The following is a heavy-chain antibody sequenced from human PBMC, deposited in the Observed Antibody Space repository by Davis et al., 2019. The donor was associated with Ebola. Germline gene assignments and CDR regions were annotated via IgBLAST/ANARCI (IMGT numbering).Heavy chain of an antibody. J-gene: IGHJ3*02. D-gene: IGHD3-16*02. CDR3: ASTRGMTTFGGLIAVTFDI. Sequence: MPSETLSLTCTVSGGSISSSSYYWGWIRQPPGKGLEWIGSIYYSGSTYYNPSLKSRVTISVDTSKNQFSLKLSSVTAADTAFYSCASTRGMTTFGGLIAVTFDIWGQGTMVTVSS. CDR2: IYYSGST. CDR1: GGSISSSSYY. V-gene: IGHV4-39*01.